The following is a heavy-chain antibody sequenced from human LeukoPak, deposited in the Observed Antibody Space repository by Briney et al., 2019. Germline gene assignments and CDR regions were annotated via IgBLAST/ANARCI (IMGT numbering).Heavy chain of an antibody. CDR2: IIPIVGTA. V-gene: IGHV1-69*13. Sequence: GASVKVSFKASGGTFSSYAISWVRQAPGQGLEWMGGIIPIVGTANYAQKFQGRVTITADESTSTAYMELSSLRSEDTAVYYCARGGNDYGGNSCFDYWGQGTLVTVSS. J-gene: IGHJ4*02. CDR1: GGTFSSYA. D-gene: IGHD4-23*01. CDR3: ARGGNDYGGNSCFDY.